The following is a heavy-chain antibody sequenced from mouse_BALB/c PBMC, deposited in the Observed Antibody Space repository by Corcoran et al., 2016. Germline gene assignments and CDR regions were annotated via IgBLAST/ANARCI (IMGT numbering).Heavy chain of an antibody. CDR3: ARGYGNYYLDY. Sequence: QIPLQQSGPELVKPGASVKISCTASGYTFTDYYINWVQQTPGQGLEWIGWIYPGSGNTKYNEKFKGKATLTVDTSSSTAYMQLSSLTSEDTAVYFCARGYGNYYLDYWGQGTTLTVSS. D-gene: IGHD2-10*02. CDR2: IYPGSGNT. J-gene: IGHJ2*01. V-gene: IGHV1-84*02. CDR1: GYTFTDYY.